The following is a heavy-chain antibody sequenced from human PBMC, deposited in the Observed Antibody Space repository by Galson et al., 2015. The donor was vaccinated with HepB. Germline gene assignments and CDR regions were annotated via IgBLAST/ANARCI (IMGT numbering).Heavy chain of an antibody. CDR3: ASEPAAKAGGDYYYYMDV. CDR1: GYTFTSYY. Sequence: SVKVSCKASGYTFTSYYMHWVRQAPGQGLEWMGIINPSGGSTSYAQKFQGRVTMTRDTSTSTVYMELSSLRSEDTAVYYCASEPAAKAGGDYYYYMDVWGKGTTVTVSS. J-gene: IGHJ6*03. CDR2: INPSGGST. D-gene: IGHD2-2*01. V-gene: IGHV1-46*01.